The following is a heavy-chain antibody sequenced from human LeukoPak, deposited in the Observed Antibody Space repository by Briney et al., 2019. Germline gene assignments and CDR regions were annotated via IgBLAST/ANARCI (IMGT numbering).Heavy chain of an antibody. CDR3: VTGGGYNGLDY. D-gene: IGHD5-12*01. Sequence: GGSLRLSCAVSGLTFSNAWTNWVRQAPGKGLEWVGRVLSRAGGGTIDYAAPVKGRFTISRDDSKNALFLQMNSLRTEDTAVYYCVTGGGYNGLDYWGQGALVTVSS. CDR1: GLTFSNAW. V-gene: IGHV3-15*07. CDR2: VLSRAGGGTI. J-gene: IGHJ4*02.